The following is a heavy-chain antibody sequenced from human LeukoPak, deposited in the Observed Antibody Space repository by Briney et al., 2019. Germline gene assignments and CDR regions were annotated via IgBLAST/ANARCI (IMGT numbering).Heavy chain of an antibody. D-gene: IGHD4-17*01. CDR2: INPNNGDT. CDR3: ARVATVTTPDDY. CDR1: GYTFTGYY. V-gene: IGHV1-2*02. J-gene: IGHJ4*02. Sequence: ASVKVSCKASGYTFTGYYMHWVRQAPGQGLEWMGWINPNNGDTKYVQKFQGRVTMTRDTSISTAYMELSSLRSDDTAVYYCARVATVTTPDDYWGQGTLVTVSS.